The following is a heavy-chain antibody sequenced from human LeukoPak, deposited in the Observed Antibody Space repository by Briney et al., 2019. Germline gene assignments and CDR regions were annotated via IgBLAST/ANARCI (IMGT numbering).Heavy chain of an antibody. CDR1: GGTFSSYA. Sequence: ASVKVSCKASGGTFSSYAISWERQAPGQGLEWMGGIIPIFGTANYAQKFQGRVTITTDESTSTAYMELSSLRSEDTAVYYCAGLIYDSSGYYHPAEYFQHWGQGTLVTVSS. V-gene: IGHV1-69*05. J-gene: IGHJ1*01. CDR3: AGLIYDSSGYYHPAEYFQH. CDR2: IIPIFGTA. D-gene: IGHD3-22*01.